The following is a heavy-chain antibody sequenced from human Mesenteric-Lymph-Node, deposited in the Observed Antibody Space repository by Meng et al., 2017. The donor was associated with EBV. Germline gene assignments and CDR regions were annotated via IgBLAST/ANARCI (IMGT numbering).Heavy chain of an antibody. J-gene: IGHJ4*02. V-gene: IGHV1-8*01. CDR1: GYTFTSFD. D-gene: IGHD5-12*01. Sequence: QVQLVQSGAEVKKPGVAVKVYCKASGYTFTSFDINWVRQATGQGLEWMGWMNPNSGYTASAQKFQGRVTMTRSTSISTAYMELSSLRSEDTAVYYCARGGNSGYLEHIDYWGQGTLVTVSS. CDR3: ARGGNSGYLEHIDY. CDR2: MNPNSGYT.